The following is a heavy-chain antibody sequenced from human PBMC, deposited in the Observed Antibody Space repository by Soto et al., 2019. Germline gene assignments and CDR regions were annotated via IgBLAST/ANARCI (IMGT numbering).Heavy chain of an antibody. V-gene: IGHV3-64*01. CDR2: ISSNGGST. CDR3: ARDAGTSVRGRSSGWHPYYYYMDV. J-gene: IGHJ6*03. Sequence: GGSLRLSCAASGFTFSSYAMHWVRQAPGKGLEYVSAISSNGGSTYYANSVKGRFTISRDNSKNTLYLQMGSLRAEDMAVYYCARDAGTSVRGRSSGWHPYYYYMDVWGKGTTVTVSS. D-gene: IGHD6-19*01. CDR1: GFTFSSYA.